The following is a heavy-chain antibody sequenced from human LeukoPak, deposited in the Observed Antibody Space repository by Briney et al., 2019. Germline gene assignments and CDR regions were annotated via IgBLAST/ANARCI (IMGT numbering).Heavy chain of an antibody. Sequence: ASETLSLTCAVYGGSFSGYYWSWIRQPPGKGLEWIGEINHSGSTNYNPSLKSRVTISVDTSKNQFSLKLSSVTAADTAVYYCARDRSYSSSYYYGMDVWGQGTTVTVSS. CDR1: GGSFSGYY. V-gene: IGHV4-34*01. J-gene: IGHJ6*02. CDR3: ARDRSYSSSYYYGMDV. CDR2: INHSGST. D-gene: IGHD6-13*01.